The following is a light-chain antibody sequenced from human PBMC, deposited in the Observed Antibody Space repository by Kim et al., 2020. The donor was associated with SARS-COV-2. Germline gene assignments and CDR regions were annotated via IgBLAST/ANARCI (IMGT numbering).Light chain of an antibody. V-gene: IGLV3-1*01. J-gene: IGLJ2*01. CDR3: QAWDSSTVV. CDR1: KLGDKY. Sequence: SYELTQPPSVSVSPGQTASITCSGDKLGDKYACWYQQKPGQSPVLVIYQDSKRPSGIPERFSGSYSGNTATLTISGTQAKDEADYYWQAWDSSTVVFGGG. CDR2: QDS.